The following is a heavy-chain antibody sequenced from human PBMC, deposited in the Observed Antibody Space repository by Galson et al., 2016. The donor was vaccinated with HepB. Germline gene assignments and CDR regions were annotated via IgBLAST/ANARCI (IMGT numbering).Heavy chain of an antibody. CDR1: GFTFDDYA. V-gene: IGHV3-9*01. CDR2: ISWNSGSI. Sequence: SLRLSCAASGFTFDDYAMHWVRQSPGKGLEWVSSISWNSGSIGYADSLQGRFTISRDNAKNSLYLKMNSLRTEDTALYYCAKELRKVSRRGAFDIWGQGTRVTVSS. D-gene: IGHD5/OR15-5a*01. CDR3: AKELRKVSRRGAFDI. J-gene: IGHJ3*02.